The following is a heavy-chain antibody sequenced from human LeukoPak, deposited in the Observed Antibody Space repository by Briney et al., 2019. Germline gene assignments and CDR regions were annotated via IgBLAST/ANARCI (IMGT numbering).Heavy chain of an antibody. Sequence: QAGGSLRLSCAASGFTFSSYAMSWVRQAPGKWLEWVSAMSGSGGSTYYADSVKGRFTISRDNSKNRLYLQMNSLRAEDTAVYYCAKGPREARYGSGSSCPLCRFDPWGQGTLVTVSS. D-gene: IGHD3-10*01. J-gene: IGHJ5*02. V-gene: IGHV3-23*01. CDR2: MSGSGGST. CDR1: GFTFSSYA. CDR3: AKGPREARYGSGSSCPLCRFDP.